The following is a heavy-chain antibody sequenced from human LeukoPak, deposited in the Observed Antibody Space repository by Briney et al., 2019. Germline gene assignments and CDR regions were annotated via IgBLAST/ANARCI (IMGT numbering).Heavy chain of an antibody. D-gene: IGHD3-22*01. Sequence: ASVKVSCKVSGYTLTELSMHWVRQAPGQGLGWMGGFDPEDGETTYAQKFQGRVTMTEDTSTDTAYMELSSLRSEDTAVYSCAAMIVPDTYFDYWGQGTLVPVSS. CDR2: FDPEDGET. V-gene: IGHV1-24*01. CDR3: AAMIVPDTYFDY. CDR1: GYTLTELS. J-gene: IGHJ4*02.